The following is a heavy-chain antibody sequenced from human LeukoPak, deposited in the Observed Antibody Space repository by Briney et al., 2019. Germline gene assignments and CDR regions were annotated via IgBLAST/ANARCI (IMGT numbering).Heavy chain of an antibody. V-gene: IGHV3-48*04. Sequence: PGGSLRLSCAASGFTFSSYSMNWVRQAPGKGLEWVSYISSSSSTIYYADSVKGRFTISRDNAKNSLYLQMNSLRAEDTAVYYCAREPRGIQLWLRSGFDYWGQGTLVTVSS. CDR1: GFTFSSYS. J-gene: IGHJ4*02. CDR3: AREPRGIQLWLRSGFDY. D-gene: IGHD5-18*01. CDR2: ISSSSSTI.